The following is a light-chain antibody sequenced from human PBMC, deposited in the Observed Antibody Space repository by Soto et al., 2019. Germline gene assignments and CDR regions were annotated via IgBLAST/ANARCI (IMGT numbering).Light chain of an antibody. CDR1: QSISSW. V-gene: IGKV1-5*01. J-gene: IGKJ1*01. CDR2: DAS. Sequence: DIQMTQSPSTLSSSVGDRVTITCGASQSISSWLAWYQQKPGKAPKLLIYDASSLESGVPSRFSGSGSGTEFTLTISSLQPDDFATYYCQQYNSYSWTFGQGTKVDTK. CDR3: QQYNSYSWT.